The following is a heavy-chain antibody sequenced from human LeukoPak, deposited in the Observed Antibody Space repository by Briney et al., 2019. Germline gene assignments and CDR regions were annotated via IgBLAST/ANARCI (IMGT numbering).Heavy chain of an antibody. CDR3: ARGSGSSPFDY. Sequence: GGSLRLSWAASGFTFSSYSMNWVRQAPGKGLEWVSSISSSSSYIYYADSAKGRFTISRDNAKNSLYLQMNSLRAEDTAVYYCARGSGSSPFDYWGQGTLVTVSS. CDR2: ISSSSSYI. CDR1: GFTFSSYS. V-gene: IGHV3-21*01. D-gene: IGHD1-26*01. J-gene: IGHJ4*02.